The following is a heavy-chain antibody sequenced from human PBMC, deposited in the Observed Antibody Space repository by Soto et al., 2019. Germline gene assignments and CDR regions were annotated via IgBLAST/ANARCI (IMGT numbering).Heavy chain of an antibody. D-gene: IGHD3-3*01. Sequence: PGGSLRLSCAASGFRYAVSWVRQAPGKGLEWVSAISGSGGSTYYADSVKGRFTISRDNSKNTLYLQMNSLRAEDTAVYYCAREPTYYDFWSGRPYYYGMDVWGQGTTVTVSS. CDR3: AREPTYYDFWSGRPYYYGMDV. V-gene: IGHV3-23*01. CDR2: ISGSGGST. CDR1: GFRYA. J-gene: IGHJ6*02.